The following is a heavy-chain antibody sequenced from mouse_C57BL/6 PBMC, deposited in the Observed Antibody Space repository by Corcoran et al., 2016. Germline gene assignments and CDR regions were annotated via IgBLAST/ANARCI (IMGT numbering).Heavy chain of an antibody. V-gene: IGHV1-26*01. Sequence: EVQLQQSGPELVKPGASVKISCKASGYTFTDYYMNWVKQSHGKSLEWIGDINPNNGGTSYNQKFKGKATLTVDKSSSTAYMELRSLTSEDSAVYYCARLLLLWDWYFDVWGTGTTVTVSS. D-gene: IGHD1-1*02. CDR1: GYTFTDYY. CDR2: INPNNGGT. J-gene: IGHJ1*03. CDR3: ARLLLLWDWYFDV.